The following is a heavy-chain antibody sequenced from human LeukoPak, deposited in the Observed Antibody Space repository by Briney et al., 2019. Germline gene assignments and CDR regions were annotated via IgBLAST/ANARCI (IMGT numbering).Heavy chain of an antibody. V-gene: IGHV3-30-3*01. D-gene: IGHD4-23*01. CDR2: ISYDGSNE. CDR3: ARELTTVVTGRLFDY. Sequence: GGSLRLSCAASGFTFSNFGMHWFRQAPGRGLEWVAVISYDGSNEDYADSVKGRFTVSRDNSKNTLYLQMNSLRVEDTAVYYCARELTTVVTGRLFDYWGQGTLVTVSS. CDR1: GFTFSNFG. J-gene: IGHJ4*02.